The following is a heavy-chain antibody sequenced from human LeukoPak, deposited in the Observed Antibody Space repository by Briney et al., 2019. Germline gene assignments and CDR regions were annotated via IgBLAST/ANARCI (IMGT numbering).Heavy chain of an antibody. CDR1: GFTFSSYD. J-gene: IGHJ3*02. Sequence: PGGSLTLFCAPSGFTFSSYDMHCVRQATGKGLECVSDIGTAGDTYYPGSVNGRFTISRENAKNSLYLQMNSLRAGDTAVYYCARATIDSSGYPDAFDIWGQGTMVTVSS. D-gene: IGHD3-22*01. CDR2: IGTAGDT. CDR3: ARATIDSSGYPDAFDI. V-gene: IGHV3-13*01.